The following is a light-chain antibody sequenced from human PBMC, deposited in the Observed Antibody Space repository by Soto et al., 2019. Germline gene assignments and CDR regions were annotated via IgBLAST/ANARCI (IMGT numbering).Light chain of an antibody. CDR2: GAS. J-gene: IGKJ1*01. CDR3: QQSYSTPH. V-gene: IGKV3-20*02. Sequence: EIVLTQSPATLSLSPGERATLSCRASQSVSSNLAWYQQKPGQAPRLLIYGASSLQSGVPSRFSGSGSGTDFTLTISSLQPEDFATYYCQQSYSTPHFGQGTKVDIK. CDR1: QSVSSN.